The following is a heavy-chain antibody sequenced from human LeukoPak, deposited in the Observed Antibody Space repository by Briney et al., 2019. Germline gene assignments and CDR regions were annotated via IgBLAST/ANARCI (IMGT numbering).Heavy chain of an antibody. D-gene: IGHD6-13*01. J-gene: IGHJ4*02. CDR3: ARAFSIRGSSSPRKYYFDY. V-gene: IGHV1-69*06. Sequence: SVKVSCKASGGTFSSYAISWVRQAPGQGLERMGGIIPIFGTANYAQKFQGRVTITADKSTSTAYMELSSLRSEDTAVYYCARAFSIRGSSSPRKYYFDYWGQGTLVTVSS. CDR2: IIPIFGTA. CDR1: GGTFSSYA.